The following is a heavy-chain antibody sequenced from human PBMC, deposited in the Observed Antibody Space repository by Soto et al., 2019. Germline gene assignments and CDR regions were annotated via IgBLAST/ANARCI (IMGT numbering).Heavy chain of an antibody. J-gene: IGHJ4*02. Sequence: SETLSLTCSVSVGSITSYYWNWIRQPPGKGLEYIGEIFHDGTANYYPSFERRVAISVDTSKNQFSLKLTSVTAADTAIYFCARLVYDTRLNYMYFDFWGQGALVTVSS. CDR2: IFHDGTA. V-gene: IGHV4-59*12. CDR3: ARLVYDTRLNYMYFDF. D-gene: IGHD3-10*01. CDR1: VGSITSYY.